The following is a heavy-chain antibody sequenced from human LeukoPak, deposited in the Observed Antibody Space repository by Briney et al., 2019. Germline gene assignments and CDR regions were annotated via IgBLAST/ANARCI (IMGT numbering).Heavy chain of an antibody. J-gene: IGHJ3*02. CDR1: VGSISSYY. D-gene: IGHD2-21*02. CDR3: ARASLAYCGGDCYHYDDFDI. Sequence: SETLSLTCTVSVGSISSYYWSWIRQPAGKGLEWIARIYTSGSTNYDASLKSRVTMSVDTSKNQFYLKLSSVTAADTAVYYCARASLAYCGGDCYHYDDFDIWGQGTMVTVSS. V-gene: IGHV4-4*07. CDR2: IYTSGST.